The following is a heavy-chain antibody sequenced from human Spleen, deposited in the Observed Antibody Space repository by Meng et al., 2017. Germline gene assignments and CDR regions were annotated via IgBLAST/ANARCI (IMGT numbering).Heavy chain of an antibody. CDR2: MYYSGST. V-gene: IGHV4-61*01. J-gene: IGHJ4*01. Sequence: GSLRLSCTVSGASVSSNSYYWGWIRQPPGKGLEWIGYMYYSGSTHYNPSLKSRLTISVDTSKNQFSLKLSSVTAADTAVYYCSGHVDYWGHGTLVTVSS. CDR1: GASVSSNSYY. CDR3: SGHVDY.